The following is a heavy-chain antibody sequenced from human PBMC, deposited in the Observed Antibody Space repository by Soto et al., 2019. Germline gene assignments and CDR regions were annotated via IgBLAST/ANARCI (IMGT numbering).Heavy chain of an antibody. CDR2: ISGSGDST. V-gene: IGHV3-23*01. Sequence: QPVGSLRLSCAASGFTFSSYAMSWVRQAPGKGLEWVSGISGSGDSTYYADSVKGRFTISRDNSKNTLYLQMNSLRAEDTAVYYCAKGVPGIAVAGTGYFQHWGQGTLVTVSS. D-gene: IGHD6-19*01. J-gene: IGHJ1*01. CDR3: AKGVPGIAVAGTGYFQH. CDR1: GFTFSSYA.